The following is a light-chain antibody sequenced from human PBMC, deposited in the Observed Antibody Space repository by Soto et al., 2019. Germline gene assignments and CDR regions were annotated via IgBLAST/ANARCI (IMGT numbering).Light chain of an antibody. CDR2: GHD. CDR3: QSYDNSLSGSRV. V-gene: IGLV1-40*01. J-gene: IGLJ3*02. CDR1: SSNIGAGYD. Sequence: QPVLTQPPSVSGAPGQRVTISCTGSSSNIGAGYDVHWYQHLPGTAPKLLIYGHDNRPSGVPDRFSGSKSGTSASLAITGLQAEDEADYYCQSYDNSLSGSRVFGGGTKLTVL.